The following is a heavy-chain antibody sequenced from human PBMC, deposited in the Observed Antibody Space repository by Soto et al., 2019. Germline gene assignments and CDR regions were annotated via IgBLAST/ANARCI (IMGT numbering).Heavy chain of an antibody. J-gene: IGHJ3*02. CDR2: IKQDGSEK. V-gene: IGHV3-7*01. CDR3: ARVVRDINDAFDI. D-gene: IGHD3-10*01. Sequence: EVQLVESGGGLVQPGGSLRLSCAASGFTFSSYWMSWVRQAPGKGLEWVANIKQDGSEKYYVDSVKGRFTISRDNAKNSLYPQMNSLRAEDTAVYYCARVVRDINDAFDIWGQGTMVTVSS. CDR1: GFTFSSYW.